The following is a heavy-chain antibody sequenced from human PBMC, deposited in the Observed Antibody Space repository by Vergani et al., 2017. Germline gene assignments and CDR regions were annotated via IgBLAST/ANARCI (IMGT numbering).Heavy chain of an antibody. Sequence: EVQLLQSEGAVVQPGGSLRLSCVASGFTLSSHAMSWVRQGHGQGLEWVSSIKNTGDRTHYVDSVKGRFTNSRDNSKNTLYLQMNSLRVDDTAVYYCGSGSDNYHWGQGTLVTVSS. D-gene: IGHD1-1*01. CDR1: GFTLSSHA. CDR2: IKNTGDRT. V-gene: IGHV3-23*01. J-gene: IGHJ4*02. CDR3: GSGSDNYH.